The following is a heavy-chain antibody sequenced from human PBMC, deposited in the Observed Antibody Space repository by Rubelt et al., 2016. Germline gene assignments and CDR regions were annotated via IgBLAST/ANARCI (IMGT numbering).Heavy chain of an antibody. D-gene: IGHD6-19*01. V-gene: IGHV3-73*01. CDR2: IRSKANSYAT. Sequence: VQLVESGGGVVQPGRSLRLSCAASGFTFSSYGMHWVRQAPGKGLEWVGRIRSKANSYATAYAASVKGRFTISRDDSKNTAYRQMNSLKTEDTAVYYCTRPPSSGWSQGSAWGQGTLVTVSS. J-gene: IGHJ5*02. CDR3: TRPPSSGWSQGSA. CDR1: GFTFSSYG.